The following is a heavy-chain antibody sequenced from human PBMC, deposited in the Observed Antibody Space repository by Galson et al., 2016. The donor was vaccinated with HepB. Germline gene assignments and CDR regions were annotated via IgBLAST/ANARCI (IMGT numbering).Heavy chain of an antibody. J-gene: IGHJ3*02. CDR2: IYYSETT. Sequence: SETLSLTCTVSGGSVSRYYWSWIRQPPGKGLEWIGYIYYSETTNYDPSLKSRATISVDTSKNQFSLRLTSVTAADTAVYYCASPGSGSSFDAFDIWGQGTMVTVSS. D-gene: IGHD1-26*01. V-gene: IGHV4-59*08. CDR1: GGSVSRYY. CDR3: ASPGSGSSFDAFDI.